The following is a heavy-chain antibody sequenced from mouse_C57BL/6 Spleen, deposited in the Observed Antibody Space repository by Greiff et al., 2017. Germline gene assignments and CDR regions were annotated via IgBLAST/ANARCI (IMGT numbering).Heavy chain of an antibody. V-gene: IGHV1-80*01. J-gene: IGHJ3*01. D-gene: IGHD2-3*01. CDR3: AREGIYDGYFFAY. CDR1: GYAFSSYW. Sequence: QVQLKQSGAELVKPGASVKISCKASGYAFSSYWMNWVKQRPGKGLEWIGQIYPGDGDTNYNGKFKGKATLTADKSSSTAYMQLSSLTSEDSAVYFCAREGIYDGYFFAYWGQGTLVTVSA. CDR2: IYPGDGDT.